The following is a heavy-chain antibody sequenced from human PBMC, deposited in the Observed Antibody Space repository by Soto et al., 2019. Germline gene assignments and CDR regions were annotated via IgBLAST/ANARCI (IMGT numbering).Heavy chain of an antibody. V-gene: IGHV3-30*18. CDR1: GFGFSYYD. CDR2: ISYDAKKK. J-gene: IGHJ4*02. Sequence: VASLRLSCAASGFGFSYYDMQWVRQPPGKGLEWVGLISYDAKKKFFADSVKGRFTISRDNSKNTLYLQMNNLTPEDTAVYFCAKVRSTGKVPDYWGRGTLVTVSS. D-gene: IGHD2-2*01. CDR3: AKVRSTGKVPDY.